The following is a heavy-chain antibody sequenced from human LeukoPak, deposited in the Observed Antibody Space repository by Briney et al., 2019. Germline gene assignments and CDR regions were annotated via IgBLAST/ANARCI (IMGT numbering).Heavy chain of an antibody. D-gene: IGHD3-3*01. CDR3: ARSIGETSTFDY. J-gene: IGHJ4*02. CDR2: ISSSNTI. Sequence: GGSLRLSCAASGFTCSGYRMNWVRQAPGKGLEWVSYISSSNTIEYADSVKGRFTFSRDNVKNSLSLQMNSLRVEDTAVYYCARSIGETSTFDYWGQGTLVTVSS. CDR1: GFTCSGYR. V-gene: IGHV3-48*04.